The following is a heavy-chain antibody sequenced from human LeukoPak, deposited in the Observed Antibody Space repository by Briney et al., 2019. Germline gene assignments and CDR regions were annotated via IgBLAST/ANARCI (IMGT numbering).Heavy chain of an antibody. Sequence: SETLSLTCTVSGGSINNYYWSWIRQPAGKGLEWIGRIYSSGGTNYNPSLKSRVTISVDKSNNQFSLKLSSVTAADTAVYYCARLSCSSTSCYGNYYYYYIDVGGKGTTVTVSS. CDR2: IYSSGGT. CDR1: GGSINNYY. CDR3: ARLSCSSTSCYGNYYYYYIDV. J-gene: IGHJ6*03. D-gene: IGHD2-2*01. V-gene: IGHV4-4*07.